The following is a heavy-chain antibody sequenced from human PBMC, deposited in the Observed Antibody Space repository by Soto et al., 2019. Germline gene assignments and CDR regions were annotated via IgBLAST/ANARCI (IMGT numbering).Heavy chain of an antibody. D-gene: IGHD3-16*02. CDR2: INPNSGGT. V-gene: IGHV1-2*04. CDR1: GYTFTGYY. J-gene: IGHJ6*03. Sequence: ASVNVSCKGSGYTFTGYYMHWVRQAPGQGLEWMGWINPNSGGTNYAQKFQGWVTMTRDTSISTAYMELSRLRSDDTAVYYCARENRIDYYYMDVWGKGTTVTVSS. CDR3: ARENRIDYYYMDV.